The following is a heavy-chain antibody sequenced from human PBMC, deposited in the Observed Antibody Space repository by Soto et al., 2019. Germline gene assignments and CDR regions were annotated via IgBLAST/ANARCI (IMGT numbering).Heavy chain of an antibody. J-gene: IGHJ3*02. Sequence: LSATLSLTCTVSGGSISGDHWNWIRQPPGKGLEWIAYVSSSGSTKYNPSLKSRVTISIDTTKNQFSLRLSSVTAADTAVYYCASGFYDSRGYSEAFDIWGQGTKVTVSS. CDR1: GGSISGDH. CDR3: ASGFYDSRGYSEAFDI. D-gene: IGHD3-22*01. V-gene: IGHV4-59*01. CDR2: VSSSGST.